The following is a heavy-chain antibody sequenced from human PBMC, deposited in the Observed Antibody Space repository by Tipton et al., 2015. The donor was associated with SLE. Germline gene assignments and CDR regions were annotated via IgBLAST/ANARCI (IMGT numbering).Heavy chain of an antibody. D-gene: IGHD2-2*01. J-gene: IGHJ4*02. V-gene: IGHV4-59*01. CDR1: GGSISSYY. CDR2: IYYSGST. CDR3: ARGLGYQIL. Sequence: TLSLTCTVSGGSISSYYWSWIRQPPGKGLEWIGYIYYSGSTNYNPSLKSRVTISVDTSKNQFSLKLSSVTAADTAVYYCARGLGYQILWGQGTLVTVSS.